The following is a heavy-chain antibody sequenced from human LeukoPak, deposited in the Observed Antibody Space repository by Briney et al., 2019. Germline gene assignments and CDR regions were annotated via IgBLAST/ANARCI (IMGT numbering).Heavy chain of an antibody. J-gene: IGHJ6*02. CDR1: GFTFSGSA. Sequence: GGSLRLSCAASGFTFSGSAMHWVRQASGKGLEWVGRIRSKANSYATAYAASVKGRFTISRDDSKNTLYLQMNSLKTEDTAVYYCTTDRVGATYGMDVWGQGTTVTVSS. V-gene: IGHV3-73*01. CDR2: IRSKANSYAT. CDR3: TTDRVGATYGMDV. D-gene: IGHD1-26*01.